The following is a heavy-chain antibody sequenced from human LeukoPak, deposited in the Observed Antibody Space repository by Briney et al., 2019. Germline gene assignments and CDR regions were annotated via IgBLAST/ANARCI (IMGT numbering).Heavy chain of an antibody. V-gene: IGHV1-2*02. CDR2: INPNSGGT. D-gene: IGHD3-10*01. CDR3: ATGGYYGSGSYAGDYYYYMDV. CDR1: GYTFTGYY. Sequence: ASVKVSCKASGYTFTGYYMHWVRQAPGQGLEWMGWINPNSGGTNYAQKFQGRVTMTRDTSISTAYMELSRLRSDDTAVYYCATGGYYGSGSYAGDYYYYMDVWGKGTTVTVSS. J-gene: IGHJ6*03.